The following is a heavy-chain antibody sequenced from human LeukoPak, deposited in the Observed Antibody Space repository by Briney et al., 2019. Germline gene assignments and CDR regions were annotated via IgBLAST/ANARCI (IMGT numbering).Heavy chain of an antibody. CDR1: GFTFSSYG. J-gene: IGHJ4*02. V-gene: IGHV3-30*18. CDR2: ISYNGSNK. D-gene: IGHD5/OR15-5a*01. CDR3: AKEGLSD. Sequence: GRSLRPSCAASGFTFSSYGMHWVRQAPGKGLEWVAVISYNGSNKYYADSVKGRFTISRDNSKNTLYLQMNSLRAEDTAVYYCAKEGLSDWGQGTLVTVSS.